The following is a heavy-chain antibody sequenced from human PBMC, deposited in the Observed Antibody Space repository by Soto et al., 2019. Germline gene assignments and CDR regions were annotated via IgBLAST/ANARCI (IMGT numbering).Heavy chain of an antibody. V-gene: IGHV5-51*01. D-gene: IGHD6-13*01. CDR2: IYPGDSDV. Sequence: PCESLKISCEGSGYSFSKFWIAWVRQTPGKGLEWMGIIYPGDSDVTYSPSFQGQVIISADNSISTAYLQWNTLKASDSAMYYCARSSSSWPLDYWGQGTLVTVSS. CDR3: ARSSSSWPLDY. CDR1: GYSFSKFW. J-gene: IGHJ4*02.